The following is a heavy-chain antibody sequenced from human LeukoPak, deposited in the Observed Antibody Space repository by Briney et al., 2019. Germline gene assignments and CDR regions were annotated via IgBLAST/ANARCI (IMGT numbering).Heavy chain of an antibody. J-gene: IGHJ4*02. Sequence: SQTLSLTFAISGDSVSGNRATWNWLRQSPSRGLEWLGRIYYRSKWYSDYAVSVKGRITINPDTSKNQFSLLLNSVTPEDTAVYFCGRAEHDWDSDYWGQGTLVTVSS. CDR1: GDSVSGNRAT. V-gene: IGHV6-1*01. CDR3: GRAEHDWDSDY. D-gene: IGHD3-9*01. CDR2: IYYRSKWYS.